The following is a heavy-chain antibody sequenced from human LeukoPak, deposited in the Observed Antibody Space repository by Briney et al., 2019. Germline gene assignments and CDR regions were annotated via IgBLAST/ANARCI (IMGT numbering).Heavy chain of an antibody. V-gene: IGHV1-18*01. Sequence: ASVKVSCKASGYTFTSYGISWVRQAPGQGLEWMGWISAYNGNTNYAQTLQGRVTMTTDTSTSTAYMELRSLRSDDTAVYYCARDWYCSSTSCYWAYFDYWGQGTLVTVSS. J-gene: IGHJ4*02. D-gene: IGHD2-2*01. CDR2: ISAYNGNT. CDR3: ARDWYCSSTSCYWAYFDY. CDR1: GYTFTSYG.